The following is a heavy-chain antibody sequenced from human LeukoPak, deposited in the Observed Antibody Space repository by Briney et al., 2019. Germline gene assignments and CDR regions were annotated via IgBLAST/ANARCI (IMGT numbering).Heavy chain of an antibody. D-gene: IGHD3-9*01. CDR3: ARDSQLLNFDH. J-gene: IGHJ4*02. Sequence: GGSLSLSCAASGFTFSNYWMNWVRQAPGKGLEWVANIKEDGSEKYYVDSVKGRFTISRDNAKNSLYLQMDSLRAEDTAVYYCARDSQLLNFDHSGQGTLVTVSS. V-gene: IGHV3-7*04. CDR2: IKEDGSEK. CDR1: GFTFSNYW.